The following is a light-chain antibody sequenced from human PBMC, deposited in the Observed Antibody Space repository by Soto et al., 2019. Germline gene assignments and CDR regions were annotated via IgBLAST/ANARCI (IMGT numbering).Light chain of an antibody. CDR3: QQDHDVSWT. Sequence: ATQMTQSPSSLSATVGDSITITSRASRDIRRDLSWYQQKPGKAPTVXIYAASNLQSGVLSRFRGSRSGTEFTLTVSSLQPADFATYYCQQDHDVSWTFGQGTQVDIK. CDR2: AAS. CDR1: RDIRRD. V-gene: IGKV1-6*01. J-gene: IGKJ1*01.